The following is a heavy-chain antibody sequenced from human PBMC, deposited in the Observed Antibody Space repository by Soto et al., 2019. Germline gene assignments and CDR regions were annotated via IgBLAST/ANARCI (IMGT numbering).Heavy chain of an antibody. CDR3: VRALWSYCGVDCYPLDV. CDR1: DASSSCSY. J-gene: IGHJ6*02. CDR2: LYNTGST. D-gene: IGHD2-21*02. V-gene: IGHV4-59*01. Sequence: TPALTSTVSDASSSCSYCSRIRPSPGKGLKWIGYLYNTGSTIYNPSLTSRVTISVDTSKNRFSLKMNSVTAADMAVYYCVRALWSYCGVDCYPLDVWGQGTTV.